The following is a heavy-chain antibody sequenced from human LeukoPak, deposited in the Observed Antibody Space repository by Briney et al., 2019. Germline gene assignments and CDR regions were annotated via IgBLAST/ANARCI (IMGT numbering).Heavy chain of an antibody. Sequence: GGSLRLSCAASGFTFSSYSMNWVRQAPGKGLEWVSSISSSSSYIYYADSVKGRFTISRDNAKNSLYLQMNSLRAEDTAVYYCAKTAHLDYYDSSGLFYWGQGTLVTVSS. CDR3: AKTAHLDYYDSSGLFY. V-gene: IGHV3-21*01. J-gene: IGHJ4*02. CDR1: GFTFSSYS. CDR2: ISSSSSYI. D-gene: IGHD3-22*01.